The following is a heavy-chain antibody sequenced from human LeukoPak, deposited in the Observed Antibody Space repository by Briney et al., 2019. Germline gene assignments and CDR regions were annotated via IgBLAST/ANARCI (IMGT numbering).Heavy chain of an antibody. J-gene: IGHJ6*04. V-gene: IGHV4-31*03. CDR1: GGSISSGGYY. D-gene: IGHD3-10*01. CDR3: ARGTDMVRGYGMDV. CDR2: IYYSGST. Sequence: SETLSLTCTVSGGSISSGGYYWSWIRQHPGKGLEWIGYIYYSGSTYYNPSLKSRVTISVDTSKNQFSLKLSSVTAADTAVYYCARGTDMVRGYGMDVWGKGTTVTVSS.